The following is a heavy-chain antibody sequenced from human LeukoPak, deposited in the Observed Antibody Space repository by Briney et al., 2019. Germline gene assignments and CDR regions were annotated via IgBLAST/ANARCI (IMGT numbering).Heavy chain of an antibody. D-gene: IGHD4-23*01. CDR3: ARARTTVVTDYLDY. Sequence: SETLSLTCTVSGGSITSGSYYWSWIRQPAGKGLEWIGRIYTSGSTNYNPSLKSRVTISVDTSKNQFSLKLSSVTAADTAVYYCARARTTVVTDYLDYWGQGTLVTVSS. J-gene: IGHJ4*02. CDR1: GGSITSGSYY. V-gene: IGHV4-61*02. CDR2: IYTSGST.